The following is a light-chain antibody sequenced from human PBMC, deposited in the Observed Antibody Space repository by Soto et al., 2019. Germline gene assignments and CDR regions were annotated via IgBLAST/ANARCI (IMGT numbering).Light chain of an antibody. Sequence: VMTQAPATLSLSPGERATLSCRASQNVLSNLAWYQQKPGQAPRLLIYGASTRATGLPARFSGSGSGTQFTLTISSLKYEDFAVYYCQQYNNWPITFGQGTRLEIK. V-gene: IGKV3-15*01. CDR3: QQYNNWPIT. J-gene: IGKJ5*01. CDR2: GAS. CDR1: QNVLSN.